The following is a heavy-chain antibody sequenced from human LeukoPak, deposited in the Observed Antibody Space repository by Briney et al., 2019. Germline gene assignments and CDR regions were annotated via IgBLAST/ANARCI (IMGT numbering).Heavy chain of an antibody. D-gene: IGHD3-16*01. CDR3: ARTLVGHFDF. CDR1: GYSFTTYW. Sequence: GEPLKISCKGSGYSFTTYWIGWVRQMPGKGLEWMALVRPSNSDTRYSSSFQGQVTISADRSINTAYLHWSSLKASDTAMYYCARTLVGHFDFWGQGTLVTVSS. V-gene: IGHV5-51*01. J-gene: IGHJ4*02. CDR2: VRPSNSDT.